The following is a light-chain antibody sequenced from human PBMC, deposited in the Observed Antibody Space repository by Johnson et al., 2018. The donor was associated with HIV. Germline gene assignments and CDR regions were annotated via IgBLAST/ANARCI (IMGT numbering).Light chain of an antibody. CDR3: AAWNDSLNGPYV. J-gene: IGLJ1*01. Sequence: QSVLTQPPSASGTPVQRVTISCSGSSSNIGSNTVNWYQQLPGTAPKLLIYSNNQRPSGVPDRFSGSKSGTSASLAISGLQSVDEADYYCAAWNDSLNGPYVFGTGTKVTVL. V-gene: IGLV1-44*01. CDR2: SNN. CDR1: SSNIGSNT.